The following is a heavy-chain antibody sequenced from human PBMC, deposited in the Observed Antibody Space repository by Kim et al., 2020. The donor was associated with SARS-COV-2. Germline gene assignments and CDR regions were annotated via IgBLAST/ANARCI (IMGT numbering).Heavy chain of an antibody. CDR3: ARSATRWDYYYYGMDV. Sequence: SETLSLTCTVSGGSISSYYWSWIRQPPGKGLEWIGYIYYSGSTNYNPSLKSRVTISVDTSKNQFSLKLSSVTAADTAVYYCARSATRWDYYYYGMDVWG. J-gene: IGHJ6*02. D-gene: IGHD1-26*01. CDR2: IYYSGST. CDR1: GGSISSYY. V-gene: IGHV4-59*13.